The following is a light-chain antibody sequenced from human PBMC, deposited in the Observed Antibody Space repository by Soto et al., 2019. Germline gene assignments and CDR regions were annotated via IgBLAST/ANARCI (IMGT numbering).Light chain of an antibody. CDR2: INSDAGH. CDR3: QTWGTGIRV. J-gene: IGLJ3*02. V-gene: IGLV4-69*01. Sequence: QPVLTQSPSASASLGASVKLTCTLSRGHSSYAIAWHQQQQEKGLRHLMKINSDAGHNKGDGIPDRFSDSSSGAERYLTISSLQSEDEADYYCQTWGTGIRVFGGGTKLTVL. CDR1: RGHSSYA.